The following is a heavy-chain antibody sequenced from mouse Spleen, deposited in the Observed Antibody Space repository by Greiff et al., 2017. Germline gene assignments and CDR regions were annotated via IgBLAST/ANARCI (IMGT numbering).Heavy chain of an antibody. V-gene: IGHV1-66*01. CDR1: GYSFTSYY. CDR2: IYPGSGNT. CDR3: ARGVYFDY. J-gene: IGHJ2*01. Sequence: VQLKESGPELVKPGASVKISCKASGYSFTSYYIHWVKQRPGQGLEWIGWIYPGSGNTKYNEKFKGKATLTADTSSSTAYMQLSSLTSEDSAVYYCARGVYFDYWGQGTTLTVSS.